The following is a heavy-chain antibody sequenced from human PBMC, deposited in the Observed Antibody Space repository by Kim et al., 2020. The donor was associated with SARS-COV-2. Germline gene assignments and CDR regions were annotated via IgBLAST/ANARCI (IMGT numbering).Heavy chain of an antibody. V-gene: IGHV2-5*02. D-gene: IGHD3-10*01. Sequence: SGPTLVNPTQTLTLTCTFSGFSLSTSGVGVGWIRQPPGKALEWLALIYWDDDKRYSPSLKSRLTITKDTSKNQVVLTMTNMDPVDTATYYCAHSTWWYYGSGSYGWTQSTGYYFDYWGQGTLVTVSS. CDR2: IYWDDDK. CDR1: GFSLSTSGVG. J-gene: IGHJ4*02. CDR3: AHSTWWYYGSGSYGWTQSTGYYFDY.